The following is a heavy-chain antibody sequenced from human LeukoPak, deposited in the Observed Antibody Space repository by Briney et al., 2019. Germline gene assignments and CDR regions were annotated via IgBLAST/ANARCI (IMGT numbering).Heavy chain of an antibody. J-gene: IGHJ4*02. CDR3: ARGLSDIVATIKNSLGY. D-gene: IGHD5-12*01. Sequence: ASVKVSCKASGYTFTGYYMHWVRQAPGQGLEWMGWINPNSGGTNYAQKFQGRVTITADKSTSTDYMELSSLRSEDTAVYYCARGLSDIVATIKNSLGYWGQGTLVTVSS. V-gene: IGHV1-2*02. CDR2: INPNSGGT. CDR1: GYTFTGYY.